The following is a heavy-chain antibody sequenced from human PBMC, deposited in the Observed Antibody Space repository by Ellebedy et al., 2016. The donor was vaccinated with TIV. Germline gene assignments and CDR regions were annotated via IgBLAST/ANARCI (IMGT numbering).Heavy chain of an antibody. Sequence: ASVKVSCKASGYTFTSYGISWVRQAPGQGLEWVAWISSYTGDTSYAQKLQGRATLTTDKSTNTAYLALRSLRTDDTAVYYCARDMVQGMVATYVWFDYWGQGTQVTVSS. CDR1: GYTFTSYG. D-gene: IGHD5-12*01. CDR3: ARDMVQGMVATYVWFDY. CDR2: ISSYTGDT. V-gene: IGHV1-18*04. J-gene: IGHJ4*02.